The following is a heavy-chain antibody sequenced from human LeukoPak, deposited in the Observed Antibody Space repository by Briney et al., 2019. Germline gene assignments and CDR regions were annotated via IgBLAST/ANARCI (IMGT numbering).Heavy chain of an antibody. V-gene: IGHV1-18*01. CDR3: ARVGGGYDTGYYFDY. J-gene: IGHJ4*02. D-gene: IGHD5-12*01. CDR1: GYTFTSYG. CDR2: ISAYNGNT. Sequence: APVKVSCKASGYTFTSYGISWVRQAPGQGLEWMGWISAYNGNTNYAQKLQGRVTMTTDTSTSTAYMELRSLRSDDTAVYYCARVGGGYDTGYYFDYWGQGTLVTVSS.